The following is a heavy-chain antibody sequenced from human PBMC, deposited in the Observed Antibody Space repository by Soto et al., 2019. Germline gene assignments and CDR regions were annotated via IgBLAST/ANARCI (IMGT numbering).Heavy chain of an antibody. CDR3: ARGWGYDSTDYYYAY. D-gene: IGHD3-22*01. CDR1: GGTFSRHA. Sequence: QVQLVQSGAEVGKPGSSVKVSCKASGGTFSRHAISWVRQAPGQGLEWMGGIIPIFGTANHAQKFQGRVTIIADESTSTVYMQLSSLTSEDTAMFYCARGWGYDSTDYYYAYWGQGTLVIVSS. CDR2: IIPIFGTA. V-gene: IGHV1-69*01. J-gene: IGHJ4*02.